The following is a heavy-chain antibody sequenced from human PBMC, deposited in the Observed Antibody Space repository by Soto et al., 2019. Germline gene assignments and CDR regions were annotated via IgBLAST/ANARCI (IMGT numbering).Heavy chain of an antibody. J-gene: IGHJ5*02. CDR2: ISSSSSTI. CDR1: GFTFSSYS. CDR3: ARESRFLEWLSLNWFDP. D-gene: IGHD3-3*01. Sequence: EVQLVESGGGLVQPGGSLRLSCAASGFTFSSYSMNWVRQAPGKGQEWDSYISSSSSTIYYADSVKGRFTSSRDNAKNSLYLQMNGLRDEDTAVYYCARESRFLEWLSLNWFDPWGQGTLVTVSS. V-gene: IGHV3-48*02.